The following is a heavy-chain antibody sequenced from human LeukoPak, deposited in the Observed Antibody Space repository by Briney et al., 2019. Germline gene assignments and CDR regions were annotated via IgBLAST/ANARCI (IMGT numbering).Heavy chain of an antibody. CDR2: INPSGGSA. CDR1: GYTFTSYY. J-gene: IGHJ4*02. D-gene: IGHD5-18*01. V-gene: IGHV1-46*01. Sequence: ASVKVSCKASGYTFTSYYIHWVRQAPGQGLEWMGIINPSGGSASYAQKFQGRVTMTRDTSTSTVYMELSSLRSEDTAVYYCAREAGTAMAPFDYWGQGTLVTVSS. CDR3: AREAGTAMAPFDY.